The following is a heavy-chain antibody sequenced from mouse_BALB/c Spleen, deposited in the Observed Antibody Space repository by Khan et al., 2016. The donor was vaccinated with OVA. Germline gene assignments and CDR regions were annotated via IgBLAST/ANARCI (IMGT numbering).Heavy chain of an antibody. Sequence: VQLQQPGAELVRSGASVKLSCTASGFNIKDYYIHWMKQRPKQGLEWIGWIDPENGDTECATKFQGKATMTADISSNTSYLLLSSLTSEDTAVYYCSAAKLSHWFSSWGQGTLVTVSA. CDR1: GFNIKDYY. J-gene: IGHJ3*01. D-gene: IGHD1-3*01. CDR3: SAAKLSHWFSS. CDR2: IDPENGDT. V-gene: IGHV14-4*02.